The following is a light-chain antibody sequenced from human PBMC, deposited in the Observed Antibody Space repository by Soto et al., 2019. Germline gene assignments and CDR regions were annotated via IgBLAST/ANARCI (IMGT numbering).Light chain of an antibody. CDR1: SSDVGNYDY. CDR2: AVS. J-gene: IGLJ1*01. CDR3: TSSTPSSTYV. V-gene: IGLV2-14*03. Sequence: QSALTQPASVSGSPGQSITISCTGTSSDVGNYDYVSWYQQYPGKAPKLMIYAVSRRPSGVSNRFSGSKSGNTASLTISGLQAEDEADYYGTSSTPSSTYVFGTGTKVTVL.